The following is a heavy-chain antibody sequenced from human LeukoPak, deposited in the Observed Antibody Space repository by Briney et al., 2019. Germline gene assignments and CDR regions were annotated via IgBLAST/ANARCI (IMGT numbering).Heavy chain of an antibody. J-gene: IGHJ3*02. Sequence: GGSLRLSCAASGFTVSSYGMHWVRQAPGKGLEWVAVIWYDGSNKYYADSVKGRFTISRDNSKNTLYLQVNSLRAEDTAVYYCARDRRAATAGAFDIWGQGTMVTVSS. V-gene: IGHV3-33*01. CDR1: GFTVSSYG. D-gene: IGHD6-25*01. CDR3: ARDRRAATAGAFDI. CDR2: IWYDGSNK.